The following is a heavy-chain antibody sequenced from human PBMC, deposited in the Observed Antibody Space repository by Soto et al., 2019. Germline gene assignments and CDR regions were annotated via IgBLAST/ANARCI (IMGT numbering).Heavy chain of an antibody. D-gene: IGHD5-18*01. CDR3: AVRGTAMVTLDY. Sequence: ASVKVSCKTSGYTFSNYGITWVRQAPGQPLEWLGWISLYSDGTNYAQKFQGRVTMTRDTSTSTVYMELSSLRSEDTAVYYCAVRGTAMVTLDYWGQGTLVTAPQ. CDR2: ISLYSDGT. CDR1: GYTFSNYG. J-gene: IGHJ4*02. V-gene: IGHV1-18*01.